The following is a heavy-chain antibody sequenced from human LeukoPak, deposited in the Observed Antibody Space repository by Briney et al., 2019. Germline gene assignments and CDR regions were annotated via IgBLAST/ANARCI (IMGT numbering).Heavy chain of an antibody. V-gene: IGHV1-2*02. CDR3: ARDPSPYYGSGRGDWFDP. Sequence: ASVKVSCKASGYTFTGYYMHWVRQAPGQGPEWMGWINPNSGGTNYAQKFQGRVTMTRDTSISTAYMELSRLRSDDTAVYYCARDPSPYYGSGRGDWFDPWGQGTLVTVSS. CDR2: INPNSGGT. D-gene: IGHD3-10*01. J-gene: IGHJ5*02. CDR1: GYTFTGYY.